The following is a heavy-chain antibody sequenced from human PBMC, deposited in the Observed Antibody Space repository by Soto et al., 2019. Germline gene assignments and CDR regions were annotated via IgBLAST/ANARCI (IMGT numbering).Heavy chain of an antibody. Sequence: SETLSLTCTVSGGSISSYYWSWIRQPPGKGLEWIGYIYYSGSTSYNPSLKSRVTISVDTSKNQFSLKLSSVTAADTAVYYCARGDRGAFDLWGQGTVVTVSS. CDR3: ARGDRGAFDL. CDR1: GGSISSYY. V-gene: IGHV4-59*08. D-gene: IGHD1-26*01. CDR2: IYYSGST. J-gene: IGHJ3*01.